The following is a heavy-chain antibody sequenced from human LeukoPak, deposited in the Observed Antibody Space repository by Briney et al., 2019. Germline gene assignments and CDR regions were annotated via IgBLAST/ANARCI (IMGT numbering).Heavy chain of an antibody. CDR3: ARGYMVGATNFDY. Sequence: SETLSLTCTVSGGSISSYYWSWIRQPPGKGLEWIGYIYYSGSTNYNPSLKSRVTISVDTSKNQFSLKLSSVTAADTAVYYCARGYMVGATNFDYWGQGTLVTVSS. CDR1: GGSISSYY. V-gene: IGHV4-59*01. D-gene: IGHD1-26*01. J-gene: IGHJ4*02. CDR2: IYYSGST.